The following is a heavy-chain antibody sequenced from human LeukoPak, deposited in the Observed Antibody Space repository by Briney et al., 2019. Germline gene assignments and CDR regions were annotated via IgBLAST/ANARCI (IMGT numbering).Heavy chain of an antibody. J-gene: IGHJ6*03. D-gene: IGHD2-21*01. CDR3: ARGLLVRYMDV. CDR1: SRSFNGYY. CDR2: INHSGST. V-gene: IGHV4-34*01. Sequence: SETLSRTCAVYSRSFNGYYWNWIRQSPGKGLEWIGEINHSGSTNYNPSLKSRVTISVDTSKNQFSLKLSSVTAADTAVYYCARGLLVRYMDVWGKGTTVTVSS.